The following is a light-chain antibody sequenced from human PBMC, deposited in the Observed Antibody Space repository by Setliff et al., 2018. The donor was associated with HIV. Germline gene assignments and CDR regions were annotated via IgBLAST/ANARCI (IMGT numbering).Light chain of an antibody. J-gene: IGLJ1*01. CDR1: NSDIGTYNR. Sequence: QSVLTQPPSVSGSPGQSVTISCTGTNSDIGTYNRVAWYQQTPGTAPKFVIYEVNFRASGVPDRFSGSKSGNTASLTISGLQPEDEGDYYCSTYRASSSTYVFGTGTKVT. CDR2: EVN. V-gene: IGLV2-18*02. CDR3: STYRASSSTYV.